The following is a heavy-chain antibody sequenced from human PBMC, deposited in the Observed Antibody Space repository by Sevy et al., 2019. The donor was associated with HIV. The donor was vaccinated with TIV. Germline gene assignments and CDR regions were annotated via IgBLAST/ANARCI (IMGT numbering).Heavy chain of an antibody. J-gene: IGHJ6*04. CDR3: ARGRAPNSMDV. V-gene: IGHV1-18*01. CDR2: ITTYNGGT. CDR1: CYTFTTFA. Sequence: ASVKVSCKTSCYTFTTFAITWVRQAPGQGLEWMGWITTYNGGTHSAQKFQDRVTMTADTSTKTVYLELRSLTSDDTAIYYCARGRAPNSMDVWGKGSTVTVSS.